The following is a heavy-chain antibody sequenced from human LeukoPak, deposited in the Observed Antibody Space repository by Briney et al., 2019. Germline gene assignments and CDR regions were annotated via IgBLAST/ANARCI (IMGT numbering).Heavy chain of an antibody. Sequence: ASVKVSCKASGYTFTSYYMHWVRQAPGQGLEWMGWINPNSGGTNYAQKFQGRVTMTRDTSISTAYMELSRLRSDDTAVYYCARDPLAYYDFWSGSTDLDYWGQGTLVTVSS. CDR2: INPNSGGT. CDR3: ARDPLAYYDFWSGSTDLDY. J-gene: IGHJ4*02. CDR1: GYTFTSYY. V-gene: IGHV1-2*02. D-gene: IGHD3-3*01.